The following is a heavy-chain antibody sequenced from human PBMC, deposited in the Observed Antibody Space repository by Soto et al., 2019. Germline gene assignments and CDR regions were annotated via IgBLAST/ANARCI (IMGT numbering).Heavy chain of an antibody. Sequence: QVQLVQSGAEVRQPAPSVKVSCKTSGGTFSSYAISWVRQAPGQGLEWMGGIVPIVDTSTYAQKFQGRVTITADESTSTAYMELSSLRSDDTAIYYCVSVVAIPGYPDNWGQGTLVTVSS. D-gene: IGHD5-12*01. CDR2: IVPIVDTS. CDR3: VSVVAIPGYPDN. J-gene: IGHJ4*02. CDR1: GGTFSSYA. V-gene: IGHV1-69*12.